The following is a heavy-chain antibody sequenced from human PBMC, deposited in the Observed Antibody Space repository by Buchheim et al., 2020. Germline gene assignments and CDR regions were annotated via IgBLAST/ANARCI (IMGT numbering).Heavy chain of an antibody. D-gene: IGHD6-19*01. V-gene: IGHV3-48*02. Sequence: EVQLVESGGDLVQPGGSLRLSCAASGFSFSRYYMNWVRQAPGKGLEWLSYISSGGNTIYYADSVKGRFTMSRDNAKNSLYLQMNGLRDEDTAVYYCARVASGWDSYDMDVWGHGTT. CDR2: ISSGGNTI. CDR3: ARVASGWDSYDMDV. J-gene: IGHJ6*02. CDR1: GFSFSRYY.